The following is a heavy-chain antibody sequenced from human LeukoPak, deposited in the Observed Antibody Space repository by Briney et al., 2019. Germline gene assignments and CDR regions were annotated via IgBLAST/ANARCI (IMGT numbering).Heavy chain of an antibody. Sequence: GGSLRLSCAASGFTFDDYGVSWVRQAPGKGLEWVSGINWNGGSTGYADSVKGRFTISRDNAKNSLYLQMNSLRAEDTALYYCARAPHVHDYAEFDYWGQGTLVTVSS. D-gene: IGHD4-17*01. CDR1: GFTFDDYG. CDR2: INWNGGST. V-gene: IGHV3-20*04. CDR3: ARAPHVHDYAEFDY. J-gene: IGHJ4*02.